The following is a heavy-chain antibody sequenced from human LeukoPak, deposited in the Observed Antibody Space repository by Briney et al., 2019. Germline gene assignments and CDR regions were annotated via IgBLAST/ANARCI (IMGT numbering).Heavy chain of an antibody. Sequence: GGSLRLSCAASGFTFSSYAMSWVRQAPGKGLEWFSAISGSGGSTYYADSVKGRFTISRDNSKNTLSLQMNSLRADDTAVYYCAKASTFSGSPVDYWGQGTLVTVSS. CDR3: AKASTFSGSPVDY. CDR1: GFTFSSYA. V-gene: IGHV3-23*01. CDR2: ISGSGGST. D-gene: IGHD1-26*01. J-gene: IGHJ4*02.